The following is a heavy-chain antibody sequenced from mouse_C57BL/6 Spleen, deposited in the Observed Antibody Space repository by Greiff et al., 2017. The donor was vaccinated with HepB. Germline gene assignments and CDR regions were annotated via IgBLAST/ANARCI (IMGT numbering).Heavy chain of an antibody. D-gene: IGHD2-4*01. CDR1: GFTFSSYA. CDR3: AREGLRREFDY. V-gene: IGHV5-4*01. J-gene: IGHJ2*01. Sequence: DVMLVESGGGLVKPGGSLKLSCAASGFTFSSYAMSWVRQTPEKRLEWVATISDGGSYTYYPDNVKGRFTISRDNAKNNLYLQMSHLKSEDTAMYYCAREGLRREFDYWGQGTTLTVSS. CDR2: ISDGGSYT.